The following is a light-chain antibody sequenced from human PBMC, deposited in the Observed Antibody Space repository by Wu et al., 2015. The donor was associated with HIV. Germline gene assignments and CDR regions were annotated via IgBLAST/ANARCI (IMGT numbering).Light chain of an antibody. V-gene: IGKV1-5*03. CDR2: KAS. CDR1: QSINSW. CDR3: QQYNSYSYS. Sequence: DIQMTQSPSTLSASVGDRVTITCRASQSINSWLAWYQQKQGKAPKLLIYKASSLESGVPSRFSGSGSGTEFTLTISSLQPDDFATYYCQQYNSYSYSFGQGTKLEIK. J-gene: IGKJ2*03.